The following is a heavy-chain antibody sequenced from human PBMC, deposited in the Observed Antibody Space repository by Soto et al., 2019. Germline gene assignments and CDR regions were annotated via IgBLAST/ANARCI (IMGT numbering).Heavy chain of an antibody. CDR2: ISGSGGST. D-gene: IGHD1-26*01. Sequence: LRLSCAASGFTFSSYAMSWVRQAPGKGLEWVSAISGSGGSTYYADSVKGRFTISRDNSKKTLYMQMNSLRAEDTAVYYCAKSQWELLGMDVWGQGTTVTVSS. J-gene: IGHJ6*02. CDR3: AKSQWELLGMDV. V-gene: IGHV3-23*01. CDR1: GFTFSSYA.